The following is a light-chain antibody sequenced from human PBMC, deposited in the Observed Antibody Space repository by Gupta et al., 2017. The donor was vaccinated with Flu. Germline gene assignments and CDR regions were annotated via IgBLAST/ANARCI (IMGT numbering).Light chain of an antibody. CDR3: QQYDLIPRT. CDR1: QSVLYSSNNKNY. V-gene: IGKV4-1*01. J-gene: IGKJ1*01. CDR2: WAS. Sequence: DIVMTQSPDSLAVSLGERATIKCKSSQSVLYSSNNKNYLAWYQRKPGQPPKVIIYWASTRKSGVPDRFSGGGSETDFTLTISSLQAEDVAVYYCQQYDLIPRTFGQGTKVEIK.